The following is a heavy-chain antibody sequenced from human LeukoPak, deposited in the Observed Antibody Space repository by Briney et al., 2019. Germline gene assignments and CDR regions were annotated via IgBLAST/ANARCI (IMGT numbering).Heavy chain of an antibody. CDR2: ISGTGGTI. V-gene: IGHV3-23*01. Sequence: PGGSLRLSCGASGFTFSSYAMSWVRQTPGKGLEWVSAISGTGGTIYYADSVKGRFTVSSDNSKNTLYLQMNSLRGEDTAVYYCASGQGLYDISDYFFGHFDYWGQGTLVTVSS. D-gene: IGHD3-22*01. J-gene: IGHJ4*02. CDR1: GFTFSSYA. CDR3: ASGQGLYDISDYFFGHFDY.